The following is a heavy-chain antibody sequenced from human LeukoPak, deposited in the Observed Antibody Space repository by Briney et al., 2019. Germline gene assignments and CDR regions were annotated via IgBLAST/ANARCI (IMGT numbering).Heavy chain of an antibody. CDR1: GASISNDF. CDR2: IHYSGTT. V-gene: IGHV4-59*12. J-gene: IGHJ4*02. D-gene: IGHD3-10*01. CDR3: AREATGETTFDY. Sequence: SETLSLTCTVSGASISNDFWSWIRQPPGRVLEWIGYIHYSGTTNYNPSLESRVTISVDTSKNQFSLKLSSVTAADTAVYYCAREATGETTFDYWGQGTLVTVSS.